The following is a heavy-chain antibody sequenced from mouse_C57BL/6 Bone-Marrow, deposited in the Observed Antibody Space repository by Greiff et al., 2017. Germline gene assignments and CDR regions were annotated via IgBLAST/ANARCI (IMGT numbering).Heavy chain of an antibody. D-gene: IGHD2-3*01. J-gene: IGHJ3*01. CDR2: IAPENGDT. CDR1: GFNIKDDY. Sequence: EVQLQESGAELVRPGASVKLSCTASGFNIKDDYMHWVKQRPEKGLEWIGWIAPENGDTEYASKFQGKATITADTSSHTPYLQLRSLTSEDSAVYYCTTFFYDGYYWFAYWGQGTLVTVSS. V-gene: IGHV14-4*01. CDR3: TTFFYDGYYWFAY.